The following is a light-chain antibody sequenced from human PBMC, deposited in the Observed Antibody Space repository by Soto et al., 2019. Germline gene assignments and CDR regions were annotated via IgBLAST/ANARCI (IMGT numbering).Light chain of an antibody. V-gene: IGKV3-15*01. CDR3: QQYNNWPLT. J-gene: IGKJ4*01. Sequence: EIVMTQSPATLSVSPGERATLSCRASQSVYNNLDWYQQKPGQAPRLLIYGASARATGIPARFSGSGSGTEFTLTISSLQSEDFAVYYCQQYNNWPLTFGGGTKVEIK. CDR2: GAS. CDR1: QSVYNN.